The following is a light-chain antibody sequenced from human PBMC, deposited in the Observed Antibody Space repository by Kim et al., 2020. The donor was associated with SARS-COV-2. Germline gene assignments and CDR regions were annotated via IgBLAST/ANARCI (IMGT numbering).Light chain of an antibody. J-gene: IGLJ1*01. CDR3: QAWDSSTYV. Sequence: VAPGQTASITCSGDRLGDKYACWYQQKPGQSPVLVIYQDSKRPSGIPERFSGSNSGNTATLTISGTQAMDEADYYCQAWDSSTYVFGTGTKVTVL. CDR1: RLGDKY. V-gene: IGLV3-1*01. CDR2: QDS.